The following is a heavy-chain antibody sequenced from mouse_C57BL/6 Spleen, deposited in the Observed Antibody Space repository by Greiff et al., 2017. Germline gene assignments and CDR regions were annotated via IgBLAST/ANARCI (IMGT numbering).Heavy chain of an antibody. Sequence: VQLQQSGAELVRPGASVKLSCTASGFNIKDDYMHWVKQRPEQGLEGIGWIDPENGDTEYASKFQGKATITADTSSNTAYLQLSSLTSEDTAVYYCTTGGLRRNYWGQGTTLTVSS. D-gene: IGHD2-4*01. J-gene: IGHJ2*01. CDR3: TTGGLRRNY. V-gene: IGHV14-4*01. CDR1: GFNIKDDY. CDR2: IDPENGDT.